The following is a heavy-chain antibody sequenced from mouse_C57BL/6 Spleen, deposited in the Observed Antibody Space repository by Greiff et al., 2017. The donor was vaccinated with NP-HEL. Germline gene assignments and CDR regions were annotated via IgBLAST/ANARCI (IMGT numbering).Heavy chain of an antibody. V-gene: IGHV1-81*01. CDR2: IYPRSGNT. J-gene: IGHJ3*01. CDR1: GYTFTSYG. D-gene: IGHD4-1*01. Sequence: QVQLQQSGAELARPGASVKLSCTASGYTFTSYGISWVKQRTGQGLEWIGEIYPRSGNTYYTEKFKGKATLTADKSSSTAYMELRSLTSEGSGGYFCQTGTKAYWGQGTLVTVSA. CDR3: QTGTKAY.